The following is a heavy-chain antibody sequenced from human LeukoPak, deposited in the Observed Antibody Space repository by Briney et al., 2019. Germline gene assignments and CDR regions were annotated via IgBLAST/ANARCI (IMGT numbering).Heavy chain of an antibody. V-gene: IGHV3-30-3*01. D-gene: IGHD2-8*02. Sequence: GGSLRLSCAASGFTFSSYAIHWVRQAPGKGLEWLTFISYDGRNKYYADSVKGRSTISRDNSKNTLYLQMSSLRAEDTAVYYCARDLSTKYCIDYWGQGILVTVSS. J-gene: IGHJ4*02. CDR3: ARDLSTKYCIDY. CDR2: ISYDGRNK. CDR1: GFTFSSYA.